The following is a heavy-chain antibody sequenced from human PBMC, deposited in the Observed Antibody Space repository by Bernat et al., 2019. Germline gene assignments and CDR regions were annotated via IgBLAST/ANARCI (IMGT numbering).Heavy chain of an antibody. Sequence: QVQLVESGGGVVQPGRSLRLSCAASGFTFSSYAMHWVRQAPGKGLEWVAVISYDGSNKYYADSVKGRFTISRDNSKNTLYLQMNSLRAEDTAVYYCAREYYDILTGYRTYYYYMDVWGKWTTVTVSS. V-gene: IGHV3-30*01. J-gene: IGHJ6*03. D-gene: IGHD3-9*01. CDR1: GFTFSSYA. CDR3: AREYYDILTGYRTYYYYMDV. CDR2: ISYDGSNK.